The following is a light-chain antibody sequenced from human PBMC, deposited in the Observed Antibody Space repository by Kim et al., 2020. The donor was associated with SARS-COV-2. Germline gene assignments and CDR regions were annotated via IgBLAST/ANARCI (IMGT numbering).Light chain of an antibody. CDR2: GKN. CDR1: IPRSRY. J-gene: IGLJ2*01. V-gene: IGLV3-19*01. CDR3: NSRDSSGNHLV. Sequence: SSELTQDRAPYVALERTVTLPNPSHIPRSRYATSSQQKPGQAPVLVIYGKNNRPSGIPDRFSGSSSGNTASLTITGAQAEDEADYYCNSRDSSGNHLVFG.